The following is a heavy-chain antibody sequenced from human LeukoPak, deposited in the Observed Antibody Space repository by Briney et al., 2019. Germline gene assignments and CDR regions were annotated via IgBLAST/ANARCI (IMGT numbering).Heavy chain of an antibody. CDR1: GYTFTNYG. CDR2: ISAYNGNT. Sequence: ASVKVSCKASGYTFTNYGISWVRQAPGQGLEWMGWISAYNGNTNYAQKLQGRVTMTTDTSTSTAYMELRSLRSDDTAVYYCARRGYCSSTSCYAVEFDYWGQGTLVTVSS. V-gene: IGHV1-18*01. CDR3: ARRGYCSSTSCYAVEFDY. D-gene: IGHD2-2*01. J-gene: IGHJ4*02.